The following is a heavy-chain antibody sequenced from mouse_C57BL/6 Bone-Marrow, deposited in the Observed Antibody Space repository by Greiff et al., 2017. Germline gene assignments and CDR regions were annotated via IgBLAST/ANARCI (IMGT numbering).Heavy chain of an antibody. CDR3: ARHEDRGFDYTAWFAY. V-gene: IGHV1-62-2*01. J-gene: IGHJ3*01. CDR1: GYTFTEYT. Sequence: VKLQESGAELVKPGASVKLSCKASGYTFTEYTIHWVKQRSGQGLEWIGWFYPGSGSIKYNEKFKDKATLTADKSSSTVYMELSRLTSEDSAVYFCARHEDRGFDYTAWFAYWGQGTLVTVSA. D-gene: IGHD2-4*01. CDR2: FYPGSGSI.